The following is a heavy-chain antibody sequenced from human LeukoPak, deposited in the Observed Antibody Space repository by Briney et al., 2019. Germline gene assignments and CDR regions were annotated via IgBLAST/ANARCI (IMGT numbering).Heavy chain of an antibody. CDR1: GYTSTGYH. V-gene: IGHV1-2*06. CDR3: ARDSYYDILTGYWSPGDYYYYYMDV. D-gene: IGHD3-9*01. J-gene: IGHJ6*03. Sequence: ASVKVSCKASGYTSTGYHMHWVRQAPGQGLEGMGRINPNSGGTNYAQKFQGRVTMTRDTSISTAYMELSRLRSDDTAVYYCARDSYYDILTGYWSPGDYYYYYMDVWGKGTTVTVSS. CDR2: INPNSGGT.